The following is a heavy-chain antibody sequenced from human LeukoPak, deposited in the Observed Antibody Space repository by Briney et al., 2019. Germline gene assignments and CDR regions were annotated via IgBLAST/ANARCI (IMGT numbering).Heavy chain of an antibody. D-gene: IGHD6-19*01. J-gene: IGHJ4*02. CDR2: ISSSGSTI. V-gene: IGHV3-48*03. Sequence: PGGSLRLSCAASGFTFSSYEMNWVRQAPGKGLEWVSYISSSGSTIYYADSVKGRFTISRDNAKNSLYLQMNSLRAEDTAVYYCARDRSQWPQKYSSGHALWGQGTLVTVSS. CDR1: GFTFSSYE. CDR3: ARDRSQWPQKYSSGHAL.